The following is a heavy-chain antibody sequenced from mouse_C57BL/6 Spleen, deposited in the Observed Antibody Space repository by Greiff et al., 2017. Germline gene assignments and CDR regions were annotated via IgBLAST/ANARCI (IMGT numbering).Heavy chain of an antibody. CDR2: INYDGSST. J-gene: IGHJ1*03. V-gene: IGHV5-16*01. Sequence: EVMLVESEGGLVQPGSSMKLSCTASGFTFSDYYMAWVRQVPEKGLEWVANINYDGSSTYYLDSLKSRFIISRDNATNILYLQMSSLKSEDTATDYCASDYGGSYGYYDVWGTGTTVTVSS. CDR1: GFTFSDYY. CDR3: ASDYGGSYGYYDV. D-gene: IGHD1-1*01.